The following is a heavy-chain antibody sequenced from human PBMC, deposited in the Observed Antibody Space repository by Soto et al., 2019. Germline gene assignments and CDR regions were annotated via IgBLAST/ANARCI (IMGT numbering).Heavy chain of an antibody. V-gene: IGHV3-33*01. CDR2: MWYDGSNK. D-gene: IGHD6-19*01. CDR3: AREGGSGPDY. Sequence: QVQLVESGGGVVQPGRSLRLSCAASGFTFSSYGMHWVRQAPGKGLEWVAFMWYDGSNKYYADSVKGRFTISRDNSKNTLYLQMNSLRAEDTAVYYCAREGGSGPDYWGQGILVTVSS. CDR1: GFTFSSYG. J-gene: IGHJ4*02.